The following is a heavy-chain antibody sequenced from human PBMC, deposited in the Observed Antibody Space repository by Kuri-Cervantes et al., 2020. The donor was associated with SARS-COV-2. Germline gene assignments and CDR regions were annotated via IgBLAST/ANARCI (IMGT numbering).Heavy chain of an antibody. D-gene: IGHD3-16*02. V-gene: IGHV3-30*03. Sequence: GESLKISCAASAFTFSSYAMHWVRQAPGKGLEWVALISFDGINKYYADSVKGRFTISRDNSKNTLYLQMNSLRAEDTAVYYCQAQLTFGGVFAQDDYWGQGTLVTVSS. CDR1: AFTFSSYA. J-gene: IGHJ4*02. CDR3: QAQLTFGGVFAQDDY. CDR2: ISFDGINK.